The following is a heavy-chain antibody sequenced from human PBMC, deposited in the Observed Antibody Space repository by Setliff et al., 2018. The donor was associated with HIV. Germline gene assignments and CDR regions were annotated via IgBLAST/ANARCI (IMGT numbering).Heavy chain of an antibody. CDR3: ARDQSDWFY. J-gene: IGHJ4*02. D-gene: IGHD3-3*01. Sequence: SETLSLTCAVYGGSFSDHYWSWMRQPPGKGLEWIGYMYYSGNTNYNPSLKSRVTISVDTSKSQFSLKLNSVTAADTAVYYCARDQSDWFYWGQGTLVTVSS. CDR2: MYYSGNT. V-gene: IGHV4-59*11. CDR1: GGSFSDHY.